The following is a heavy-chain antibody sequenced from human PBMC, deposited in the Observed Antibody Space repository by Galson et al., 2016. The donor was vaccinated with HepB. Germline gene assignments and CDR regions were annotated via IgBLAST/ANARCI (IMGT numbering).Heavy chain of an antibody. CDR3: ARGGLASAHGIEY. V-gene: IGHV1-69*13. D-gene: IGHD6-6*01. CDR2: IIPIFGTA. CDR1: GYSFTNYA. Sequence: SVKVSCKASGYSFTNYAINWVRQAPGQGLEWMGGIIPIFGTANYAQKFQGRVTITADESTATAYMELTSVRSEDTAVYYCARGGLASAHGIEYWGQGTQVTVSS. J-gene: IGHJ4*02.